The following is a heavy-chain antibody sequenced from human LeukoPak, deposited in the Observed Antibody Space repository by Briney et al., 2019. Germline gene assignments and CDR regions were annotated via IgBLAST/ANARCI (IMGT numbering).Heavy chain of an antibody. CDR3: ARDLTSSSTAYFHH. CDR1: GFTFSSYS. V-gene: IGHV3-21*01. J-gene: IGHJ1*01. CDR2: ISSSSSYI. Sequence: GGSLRLSCAASGFTFSSYSMNWVRQAPGKGLEWVSSISSSSSYIYYADSVKGRFTISRDNAKNSLYLQMNSLRAEDTAVYYCARDLTSSSTAYFHHWGQGTLVTVSS. D-gene: IGHD6-6*01.